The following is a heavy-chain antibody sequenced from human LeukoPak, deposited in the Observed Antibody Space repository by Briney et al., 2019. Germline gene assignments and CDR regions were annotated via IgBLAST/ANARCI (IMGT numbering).Heavy chain of an antibody. D-gene: IGHD6-6*01. V-gene: IGHV1-69*05. CDR2: IIPLFYTP. CDR3: ARGLSSSSPVDY. J-gene: IGHJ4*02. CDR1: GGTFSSYA. Sequence: SVKVSCKASGGTFSSYAITWVRQAPGQGLEWMGQIIPLFYTPIYAQKFQDRVTITTDESTSTAYMELSSLRSEDTAAYYCARGLSSSSPVDYWGQGTLVTVSS.